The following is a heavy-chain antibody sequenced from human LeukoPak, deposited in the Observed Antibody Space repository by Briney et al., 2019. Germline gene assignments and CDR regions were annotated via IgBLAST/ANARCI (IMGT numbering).Heavy chain of an antibody. D-gene: IGHD6-6*01. CDR3: AKSRGSSTPYYFDY. J-gene: IGHJ4*02. Sequence: SGTLSLTCTVSGGSISSYYWSWIRQPPGKRLEWIGYIYYSGSTNYNPSLKSRVTISVDTSKNQFSLKLSSVTAADTAVYYCAKSRGSSTPYYFDYWGQGTLVTVSS. CDR1: GGSISSYY. CDR2: IYYSGST. V-gene: IGHV4-59*01.